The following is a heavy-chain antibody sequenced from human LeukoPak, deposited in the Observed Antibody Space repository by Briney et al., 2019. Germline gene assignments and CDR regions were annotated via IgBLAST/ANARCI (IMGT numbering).Heavy chain of an antibody. CDR3: ARDYYDSSGYYDGYFDL. CDR1: AFTLSSSY. J-gene: IGHJ4*02. Sequence: PGGSLRLSCAASAFTLSSSYMSWVRQAPGKGLEWVSVIHSSGSTYYADSVKGRFTISRDTSKNTLYLQMNSLRAEDTAVYYCARDYYDSSGYYDGYFDLWGQGTLVTVSS. V-gene: IGHV3-66*01. CDR2: IHSSGST. D-gene: IGHD3-22*01.